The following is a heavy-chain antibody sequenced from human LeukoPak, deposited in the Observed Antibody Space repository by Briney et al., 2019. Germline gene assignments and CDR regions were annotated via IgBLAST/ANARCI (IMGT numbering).Heavy chain of an antibody. V-gene: IGHV3-30*18. D-gene: IGHD3-16*01. CDR3: AKGGIMITFGGVRDY. Sequence: GGSLRLSCAASGFTFSSYGMHWVRQAPGKGLEWVAVISYDGSNKYYADSVKGRFTISRDNSKNTLYLQMNSLRAEDTAVYYCAKGGIMITFGGVRDYWGQGTLVTVSS. J-gene: IGHJ4*02. CDR2: ISYDGSNK. CDR1: GFTFSSYG.